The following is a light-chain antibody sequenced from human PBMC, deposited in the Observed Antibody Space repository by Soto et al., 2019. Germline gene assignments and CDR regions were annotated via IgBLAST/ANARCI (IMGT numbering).Light chain of an antibody. Sequence: EIVMTQSPATLSVSPGEGVTLSCRASQSIYEKLAWYQQKPGQTPRLVIYDASTRATGTPGSFSGSGSGTEFTLTISSLQSEDFAVYYCQQYNRWPLTFGGGTKVDIK. CDR3: QQYNRWPLT. CDR2: DAS. CDR1: QSIYEK. J-gene: IGKJ4*01. V-gene: IGKV3-15*01.